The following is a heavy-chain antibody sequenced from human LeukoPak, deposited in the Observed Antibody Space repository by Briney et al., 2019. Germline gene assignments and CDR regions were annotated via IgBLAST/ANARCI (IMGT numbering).Heavy chain of an antibody. CDR2: IIPIFGTA. D-gene: IGHD5-18*01. CDR3: AILDGTAMVTRYYYYYMDV. Sequence: ASVKVSCKASDGTFISYAISWVRQAPGHGLEWMGGIIPIFGTANYAQKFQGRVTITADESTSTAYMELSSLRSEDTAVYYCAILDGTAMVTRYYYYYMDVWGKGTTVTVSS. CDR1: DGTFISYA. J-gene: IGHJ6*03. V-gene: IGHV1-69*13.